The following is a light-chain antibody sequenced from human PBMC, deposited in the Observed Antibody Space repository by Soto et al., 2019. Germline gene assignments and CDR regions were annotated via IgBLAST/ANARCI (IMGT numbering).Light chain of an antibody. V-gene: IGKV3-11*01. CDR2: DAS. CDR3: QQRSNWVT. Sequence: EIVLTQSPATLSLSPVERATLSCRASQSVSSYLAWYQQKPGQAPRLLIYDASNRATGIPARFSGSGSGTDFTLTISSLEPEDFAVYYCQQRSNWVTFSQGTKV. CDR1: QSVSSY. J-gene: IGKJ1*01.